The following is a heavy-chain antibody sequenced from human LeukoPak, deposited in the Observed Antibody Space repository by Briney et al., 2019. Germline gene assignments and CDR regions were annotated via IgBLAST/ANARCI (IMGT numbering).Heavy chain of an antibody. Sequence: PGGSLRLSCAASGSTFDDYAMHWVRQAPGKGLEWVSLISGDGGSTYYADSVKGRFTISRDNSENSLYLQMNSLRTEDTALYYCAKDHIVVVPAANPTFDYWGQGTLVTVSS. CDR1: GSTFDDYA. J-gene: IGHJ4*02. D-gene: IGHD2-2*01. V-gene: IGHV3-43*02. CDR2: ISGDGGST. CDR3: AKDHIVVVPAANPTFDY.